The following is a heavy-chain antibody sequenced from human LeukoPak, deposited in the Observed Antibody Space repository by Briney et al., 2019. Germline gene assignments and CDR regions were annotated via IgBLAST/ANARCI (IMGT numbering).Heavy chain of an antibody. D-gene: IGHD5-18*01. CDR2: ISAYNGDT. Sequence: ASVKVSCKASGYTFTSYGISWVRQAPGQGLEWMGWISAYNGDTNYAQKLQGRVTMTTDTSTSTAYMELRSLRSDDTAVYYCARDRTIVDTAMVRLFDYWGQGTLVTVSS. J-gene: IGHJ4*02. V-gene: IGHV1-18*01. CDR3: ARDRTIVDTAMVRLFDY. CDR1: GYTFTSYG.